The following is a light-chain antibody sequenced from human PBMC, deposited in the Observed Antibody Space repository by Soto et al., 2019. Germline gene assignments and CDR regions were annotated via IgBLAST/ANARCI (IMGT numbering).Light chain of an antibody. CDR3: AAWDDSLNGHV. CDR2: SSN. V-gene: IGLV1-44*01. Sequence: QLVLTQPHSASGTPGQRVTISCSGSSSNIGANSVQWFQQLPGTAPKVLIYSSNHRPSGVPERFSGSKSGTSASLAISELQSDDEADYYCAAWDDSLNGHVFGTGTKVTVL. J-gene: IGLJ1*01. CDR1: SSNIGANS.